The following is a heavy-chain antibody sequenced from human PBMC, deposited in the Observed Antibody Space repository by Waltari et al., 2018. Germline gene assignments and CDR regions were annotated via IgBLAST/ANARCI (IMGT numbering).Heavy chain of an antibody. Sequence: EVQLVESGGGLIQPGGSLRLSSAASGLLVSNNYRSWARQAPGKGLEWVSVTKGGGNTFYSDSVKGRFTISTDDSSNTLSLQMNSLRVEDTAVYYCASDPGFANGMDGWGQGTTVTVSS. CDR2: TKGGGNT. CDR1: GLLVSNNY. V-gene: IGHV3-53*01. CDR3: ASDPGFANGMDG. J-gene: IGHJ6*02.